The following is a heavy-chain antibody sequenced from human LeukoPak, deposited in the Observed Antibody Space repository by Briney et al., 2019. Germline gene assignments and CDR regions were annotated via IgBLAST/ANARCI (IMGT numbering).Heavy chain of an antibody. V-gene: IGHV3-23*01. CDR3: AKDVPYCTGGSCQDWFDP. CDR2: ISGSGGST. D-gene: IGHD2-15*01. Sequence: PGGSLRLACAASGFTFSSYGMSWVRQAPGKGLEWVSAISGSGGSTYYADSVKGRFTISRDNSKNTLYLQMNSLRAEDTAVYYCAKDVPYCTGGSCQDWFDPWGQGTLVTVSS. CDR1: GFTFSSYG. J-gene: IGHJ5*02.